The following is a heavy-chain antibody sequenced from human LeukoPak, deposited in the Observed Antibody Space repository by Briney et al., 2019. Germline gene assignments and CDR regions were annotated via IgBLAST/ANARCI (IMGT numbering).Heavy chain of an antibody. J-gene: IGHJ4*01. CDR2: IYPADSDT. Sequence: GESLKISCRVSGYSISAYWIGWVRQMPGKGLEWMGIIYPADSDTRYSPSFQGHVTFSVDKSISTAYLQWSSLRAWDTAMYYCARRFVVAFDYWGHRTLVTVSS. CDR3: ARRFVVAFDY. D-gene: IGHD2-15*01. CDR1: GYSISAYW. V-gene: IGHV5-51*01.